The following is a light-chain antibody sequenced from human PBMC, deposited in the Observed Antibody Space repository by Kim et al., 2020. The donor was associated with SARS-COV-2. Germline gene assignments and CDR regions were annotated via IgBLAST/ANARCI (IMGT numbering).Light chain of an antibody. J-gene: IGLJ3*02. V-gene: IGLV7-46*01. CDR2: DTN. CDR1: IGGVTSDHY. Sequence: QAVVTQEPSLTVSPGGTVTLTCGSSIGGVTSDHYPYWLQQKPGQAPRTLIYDTNNKHSWAPARFSGSLLGGKAALTLSAAQPEDEADYYCFLSYSGARVFGGGTQLTVL. CDR3: FLSYSGARV.